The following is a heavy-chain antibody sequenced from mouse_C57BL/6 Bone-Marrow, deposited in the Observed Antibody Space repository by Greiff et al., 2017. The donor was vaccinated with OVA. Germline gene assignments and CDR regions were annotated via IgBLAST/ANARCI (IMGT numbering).Heavy chain of an antibody. Sequence: VQLQQSGPVLVKPGASVKLSCKASGYTFTDYYMNWVKQSHGKSLEWIGVINPYNGGTSYHQKFKGKATLTVDKASSTADMELNSLTSEDSAVYYCARGRKLLHFDVWGTGTTVTVSS. V-gene: IGHV1-19*01. J-gene: IGHJ1*03. CDR2: INPYNGGT. CDR1: GYTFTDYY. D-gene: IGHD1-1*01. CDR3: ARGRKLLHFDV.